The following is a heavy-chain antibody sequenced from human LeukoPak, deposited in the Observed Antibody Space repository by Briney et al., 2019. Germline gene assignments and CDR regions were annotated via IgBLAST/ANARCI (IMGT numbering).Heavy chain of an antibody. Sequence: SGPALVKPTQTLTLTCTFSGFSLSTSGMCVSWIRQPPGKALEWLARIDWDDEKYYSTSLKTRLTISKDTSKNQVVLTMTNMDPLDTATYYCARIRRTTVVTAGAFDIWGQGTMVTVSS. CDR3: ARIRRTTVVTAGAFDI. CDR1: GFSLSTSGMC. D-gene: IGHD4-23*01. CDR2: IDWDDEK. V-gene: IGHV2-70*11. J-gene: IGHJ3*02.